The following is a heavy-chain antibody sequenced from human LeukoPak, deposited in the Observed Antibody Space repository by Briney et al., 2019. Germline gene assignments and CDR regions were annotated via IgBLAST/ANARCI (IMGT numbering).Heavy chain of an antibody. CDR3: ARVGRGITMIVGGAFDI. J-gene: IGHJ3*02. CDR1: GGTFSSYA. D-gene: IGHD3-22*01. CDR2: INAGNGNT. V-gene: IGHV1-3*01. Sequence: ASVKVSCKASGGTFSSYAISWVRQAPGQRLEWMGWINAGNGNTKYSQKFQGRVTITRDTSASTAYMELSSLRSEDTAVYYCARVGRGITMIVGGAFDIWGQGTMVTVSS.